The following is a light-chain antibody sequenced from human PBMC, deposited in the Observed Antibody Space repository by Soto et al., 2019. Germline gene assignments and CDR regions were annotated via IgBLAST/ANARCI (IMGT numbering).Light chain of an antibody. CDR2: GAS. J-gene: IGKJ1*01. CDR3: QKYNGAPWT. Sequence: DIQMTQYPSSLSASVGDRVIITCRASQGIRNYLAWYHQKPGKVPKLLISGASTLQSGVPSRFSGSGSGTDFTLTISSLQPEDVATYYCQKYNGAPWTFGEGTKVEIK. V-gene: IGKV1-27*01. CDR1: QGIRNY.